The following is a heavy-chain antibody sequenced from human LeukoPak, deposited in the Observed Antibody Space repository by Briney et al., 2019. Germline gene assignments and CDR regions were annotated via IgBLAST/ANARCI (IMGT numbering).Heavy chain of an antibody. Sequence: SETLSLTCTVSGGSISSSSYYWGWIRQPPGKGLEWIGSIYYSGSTYYNPSLKSRVTISVDTSKNQFSLKLSSVTAADTAAYYCARLAAAGTPFDYWGQGTLVTVSS. J-gene: IGHJ4*02. V-gene: IGHV4-39*07. CDR1: GGSISSSSYY. CDR3: ARLAAAGTPFDY. D-gene: IGHD6-13*01. CDR2: IYYSGST.